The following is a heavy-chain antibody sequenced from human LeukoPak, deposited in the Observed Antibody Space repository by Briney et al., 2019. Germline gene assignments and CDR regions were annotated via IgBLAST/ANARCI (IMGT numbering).Heavy chain of an antibody. CDR3: APDLVSTTVDF. D-gene: IGHD5/OR15-5a*01. V-gene: IGHV3-23*01. Sequence: GGSLRLSCAASGFAFRITAMTWVRQAPGKGLEWVSAITGSGGSTYYADSVKGRFTISRVNSKNTLYLQMNSLRAEDTAIYYCAPDLVSTTVDFWGQGTLVTVSS. CDR1: GFAFRITA. J-gene: IGHJ4*02. CDR2: ITGSGGST.